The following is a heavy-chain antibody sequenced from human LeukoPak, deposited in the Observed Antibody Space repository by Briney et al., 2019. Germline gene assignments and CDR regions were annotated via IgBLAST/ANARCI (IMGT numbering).Heavy chain of an antibody. V-gene: IGHV4-39*07. CDR1: GDSITNSRYY. CDR3: ARTPSRGVGATKDY. Sequence: SETLSLTCLVSGDSITNSRYYWGWIRQPPGKGLEWIGSMYYSGSPYYNPSLTGRVTISVDTSKSQFSLKLSSVTAADTAVYYCARTPSRGVGATKDYWGQGTLVTVSS. CDR2: MYYSGSP. D-gene: IGHD1-26*01. J-gene: IGHJ4*02.